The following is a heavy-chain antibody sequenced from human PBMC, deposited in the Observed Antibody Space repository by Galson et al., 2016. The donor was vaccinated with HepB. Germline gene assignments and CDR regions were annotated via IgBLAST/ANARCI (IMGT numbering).Heavy chain of an antibody. Sequence: SLRLSCAASGFTFTSYTMNWVRQAPGKGLEWVSSISSSTIYIYYADSVKGRFTISGDNAKNSLYLQMNSLRDEDTAVYYCATDRRSIFGAVTEYFQHWGQGTLVTVSS. CDR3: ATDRRSIFGAVTEYFQH. CDR2: ISSSTIYI. D-gene: IGHD3-3*01. CDR1: GFTFTSYT. J-gene: IGHJ1*01. V-gene: IGHV3-21*01.